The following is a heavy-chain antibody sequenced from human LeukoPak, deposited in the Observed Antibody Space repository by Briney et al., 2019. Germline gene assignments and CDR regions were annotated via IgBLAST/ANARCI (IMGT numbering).Heavy chain of an antibody. CDR2: IYYSGST. CDR1: GGSMSSSSYY. V-gene: IGHV4-39*01. CDR3: ASLSIAAFEY. J-gene: IGHJ4*02. Sequence: SETLSLTCTVSGGSMSSSSYYWGWIRQPPGKGLEWIGSIYYSGSTYYNPSLKSRVTISVDTSKNQFSLKLSSVTAADTAVYYCASLSIAAFEYWGQGTLVTVSS. D-gene: IGHD6-13*01.